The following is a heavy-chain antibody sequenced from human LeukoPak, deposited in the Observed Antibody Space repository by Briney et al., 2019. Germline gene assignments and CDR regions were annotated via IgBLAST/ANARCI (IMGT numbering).Heavy chain of an antibody. CDR2: ISYSGST. CDR1: GDSISSYY. CDR3: ARDSSGWSPLFDY. V-gene: IGHV4-59*01. J-gene: IGHJ4*02. Sequence: PSETLSLTCTVSGDSISSYYWSWIRQPPGMGLEWIGYISYSGSTNYNPSLKSRVTISIDTSKNQFSLRLSSVTAADTAVYYCARDSSGWSPLFDYWGQGTLVTVSS. D-gene: IGHD6-19*01.